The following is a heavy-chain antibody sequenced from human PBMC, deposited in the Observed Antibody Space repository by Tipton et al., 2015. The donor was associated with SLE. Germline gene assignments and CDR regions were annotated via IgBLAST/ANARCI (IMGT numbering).Heavy chain of an antibody. V-gene: IGHV3-30-3*01. CDR2: ISYDGSNK. Sequence: VQLVQSGGGMVQPGRSLRLSCAASGFTFSSYAMHWVRQAPGKGLEWVAVISYDGSNKYYADSVKGRFTISRDNSKNTLYLQMNSLRAEDTAVYYCARVGGWESYYYYYMDVWGKGTTVTVSS. D-gene: IGHD1-26*01. CDR3: ARVGGWESYYYYYMDV. CDR1: GFTFSSYA. J-gene: IGHJ6*03.